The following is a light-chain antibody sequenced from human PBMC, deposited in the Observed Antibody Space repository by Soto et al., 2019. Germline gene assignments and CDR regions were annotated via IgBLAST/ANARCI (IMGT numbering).Light chain of an antibody. V-gene: IGKV3-15*01. CDR1: QSVSSN. CDR2: GAS. Sequence: EMRIKQSPATLSIKTGERATLSCRASQSVSSNLAWYQQKPGQAPRLLIYGASTRATGIPARFSGSGSGTEFTLTISSLQSEDFAVYYFQQYNNWPRTFCQGTKVDIK. J-gene: IGKJ1*01. CDR3: QQYNNWPRT.